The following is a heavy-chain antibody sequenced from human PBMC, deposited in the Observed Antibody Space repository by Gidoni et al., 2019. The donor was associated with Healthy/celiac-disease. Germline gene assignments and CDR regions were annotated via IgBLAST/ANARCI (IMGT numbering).Heavy chain of an antibody. V-gene: IGHV3-30-3*01. CDR3: ARSRWELPHFDY. CDR1: GLTFSSYA. Sequence: QVQLVESGGGVVQPGRSLRPSCAASGLTFSSYAMHWVRQAPGKGLEWVAVISYDGSNKYYGDSVKGRFTISRDNSKNTLYLQMNSLRAEDTAVYYCARSRWELPHFDYWGQGTLVTVSS. J-gene: IGHJ4*02. D-gene: IGHD1-26*01. CDR2: ISYDGSNK.